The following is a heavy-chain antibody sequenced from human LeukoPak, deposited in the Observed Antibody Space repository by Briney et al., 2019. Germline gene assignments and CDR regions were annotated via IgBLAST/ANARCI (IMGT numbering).Heavy chain of an antibody. CDR2: IYPGDSDT. CDR1: GYSFTSYW. J-gene: IGHJ5*02. V-gene: IGHV5-51*01. Sequence: GESLKISCKGSGYSFTSYWIGWVRQMPGKGLEWMGIIYPGDSDTRYSPSFQGQVTISADKSISTAYLQWSSLKASDTAVYYCARGVDCSSTSCYYNWFDPWGQGTLVTVSS. CDR3: ARGVDCSSTSCYYNWFDP. D-gene: IGHD2-2*01.